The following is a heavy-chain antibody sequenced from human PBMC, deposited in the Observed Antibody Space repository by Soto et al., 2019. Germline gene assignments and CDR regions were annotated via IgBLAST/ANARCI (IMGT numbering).Heavy chain of an antibody. J-gene: IGHJ4*02. V-gene: IGHV1-8*01. Sequence: QVQLVQSGAEVKKPGASVKVSCRTSGYTFIAYDINWVRQATGQGLEWMGFMSPSTGNTGYAQKFQGRVAITRDTSTSTAYMELSGLRSEDTAVYYCVALARWGQGTLVTVSS. CDR3: VALAR. CDR2: MSPSTGNT. CDR1: GYTFIAYD.